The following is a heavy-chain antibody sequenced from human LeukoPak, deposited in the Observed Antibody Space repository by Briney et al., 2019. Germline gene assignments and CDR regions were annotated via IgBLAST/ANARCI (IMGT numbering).Heavy chain of an antibody. CDR1: DYSISSGYGYY. CDR3: AKTYGDSSRSYYFDY. V-gene: IGHV4-39*01. CDR2: IYYSGST. Sequence: SETLSLTCTVSDYSISSGYGYYWGWIRQPPGKGLEWIGSIYYSGSTYYNPSLKSRVTISVDTSKNQFSLKLSSVTAADTAVYYCAKTYGDSSRSYYFDYWGQGTLVTVSS. J-gene: IGHJ4*02. D-gene: IGHD4-17*01.